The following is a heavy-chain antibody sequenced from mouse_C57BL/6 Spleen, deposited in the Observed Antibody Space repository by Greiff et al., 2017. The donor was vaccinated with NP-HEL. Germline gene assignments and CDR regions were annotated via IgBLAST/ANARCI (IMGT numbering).Heavy chain of an antibody. D-gene: IGHD2-4*01. Sequence: EVNLVESGGGLVKPGGPLKLSCAASGFTFSDYGMHWVRQAPEKGLEWVAYISSGSSTIYYADTVKGRFTISRDNAKNTLFLQMTSLRSEDTAMYYCAKIYYDYDGAMDYWGQGTSVTVSS. V-gene: IGHV5-17*01. CDR1: GFTFSDYG. CDR2: ISSGSSTI. CDR3: AKIYYDYDGAMDY. J-gene: IGHJ4*01.